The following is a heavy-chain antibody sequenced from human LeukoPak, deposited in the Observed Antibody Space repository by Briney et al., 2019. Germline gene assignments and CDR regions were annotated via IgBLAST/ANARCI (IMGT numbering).Heavy chain of an antibody. Sequence: LPGGSLRLSCAASGFTVSSNYMSWVRQAPGKGLEWVSGISWNSGSIGYADSVKGRFTISRDNAKNSLYLQMNSLRAEDTALYYCAKDTNPYVEMATIGTPDDAFDIWGQGTMVTVSS. CDR1: GFTVSSNY. CDR3: AKDTNPYVEMATIGTPDDAFDI. D-gene: IGHD5-24*01. V-gene: IGHV3-9*01. J-gene: IGHJ3*02. CDR2: ISWNSGSI.